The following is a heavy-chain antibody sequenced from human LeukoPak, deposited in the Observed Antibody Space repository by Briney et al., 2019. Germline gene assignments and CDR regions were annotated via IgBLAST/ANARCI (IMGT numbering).Heavy chain of an antibody. V-gene: IGHV3-23*01. CDR2: ASGSGSST. CDR3: ARDSANYHFAF. J-gene: IGHJ4*02. CDR1: GFTFNSYA. D-gene: IGHD4/OR15-4a*01. Sequence: PGGSLRLSCTASGFTFNSYAMSWVRQAPGRGLEWVSTASGSGSSTYYTDSVKGRFTISRDTSKNIVSLQMNDLRAEDTAIYYCARDSANYHFAFWGQGTLVTVSS.